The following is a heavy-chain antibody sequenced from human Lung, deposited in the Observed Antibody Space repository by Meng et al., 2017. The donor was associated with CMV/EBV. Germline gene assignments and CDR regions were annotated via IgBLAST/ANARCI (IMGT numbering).Heavy chain of an antibody. CDR1: GFTFSNGW. V-gene: IGHV3-15*01. D-gene: IGHD1-26*01. Sequence: GFTFSNGWMSLVRQAPGKGLEWVGRIKRKTDGGTTDYAAPVKGRFTISRDDSKNTLYLQMNSLKTEDTAVYYCTTDPVGSTTFGYWGQGTLVTVSS. J-gene: IGHJ4*02. CDR3: TTDPVGSTTFGY. CDR2: IKRKTDGGTT.